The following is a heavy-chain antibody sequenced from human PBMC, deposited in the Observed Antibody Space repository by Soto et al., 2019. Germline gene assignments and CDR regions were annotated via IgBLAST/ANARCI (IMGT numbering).Heavy chain of an antibody. J-gene: IGHJ6*02. D-gene: IGHD1-1*01. CDR2: IYYSGST. V-gene: IGHV4-59*01. Sequence: PSETLSLTCTVSGGSISSYYWSWIRQPPGKGLEWIGYIYYSGSTNYNPSLKSRVTISVDTSKNQFSLKLSSVTAAGTAVYYCARSLEQYYYYYGMDVWGQGTTVTVSS. CDR1: GGSISSYY. CDR3: ARSLEQYYYYYGMDV.